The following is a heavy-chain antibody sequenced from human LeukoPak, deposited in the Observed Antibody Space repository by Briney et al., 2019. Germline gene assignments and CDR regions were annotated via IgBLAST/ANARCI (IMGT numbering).Heavy chain of an antibody. CDR3: ARDKVVPAAMGLDAFDI. CDR1: GGSISSSNW. J-gene: IGHJ3*02. Sequence: SGTLSLTCAVSGGSISSSNWWSWVRQPPGKGLEWIGEIYHSGSTNYNPSLKSRVTISVDKSKKQFSLKLSSVTGADTAVYYCARDKVVPAAMGLDAFDIWGQGTMVTVSS. D-gene: IGHD2-2*01. V-gene: IGHV4-4*02. CDR2: IYHSGST.